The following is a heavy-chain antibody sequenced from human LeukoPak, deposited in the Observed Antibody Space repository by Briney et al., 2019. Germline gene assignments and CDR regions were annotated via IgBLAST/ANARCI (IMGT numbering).Heavy chain of an antibody. V-gene: IGHV4-59*01. CDR3: ARWSITILVTPFDL. Sequence: SETLSLTCTVSGGSIGSYYWSWIRQPPGKGLEWIGHIYYGGGTTYNPSLKSRVTISVDTSKNQFSLKLSSVTAADTAVYYCARWSITILVTPFDLWGRGTLVTVSS. J-gene: IGHJ2*01. CDR2: IYYGGGT. CDR1: GGSIGSYY. D-gene: IGHD3-3*01.